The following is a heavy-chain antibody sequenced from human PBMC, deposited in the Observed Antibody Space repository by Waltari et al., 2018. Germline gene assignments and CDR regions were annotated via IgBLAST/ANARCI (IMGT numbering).Heavy chain of an antibody. CDR2: ISGSGGST. V-gene: IGHV3-23*04. D-gene: IGHD2-2*01. Sequence: EVQLVESGGGLVQPGGSLRLSCAASGFTFSSYAMSWVRQAPGKGLEWVSAISGSGGSTYYADSVKGRLTISRDNSKNTLYLQMNSLRAEDTAVYYCAKAALAYCSSTSCYEDYWGQGTLVTVSS. CDR3: AKAALAYCSSTSCYEDY. J-gene: IGHJ4*02. CDR1: GFTFSSYA.